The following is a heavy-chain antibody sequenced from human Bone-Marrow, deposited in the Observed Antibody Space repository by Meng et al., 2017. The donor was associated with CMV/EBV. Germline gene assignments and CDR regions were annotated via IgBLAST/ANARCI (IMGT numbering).Heavy chain of an antibody. CDR1: GFTVSSNY. CDR3: ARDRVEMGYCSSTSCYTNYYYGMDV. CDR2: IYSGGNT. J-gene: IGHJ6*02. D-gene: IGHD2-2*02. V-gene: IGHV3-66*02. Sequence: LSLTCAASGFTVSSNYMSWVRQAPGKGLEWVSVIYSGGNTHHADSVKGRFTISRDHLKNTLYLQMNSLRAEDTAVYFCARDRVEMGYCSSTSCYTNYYYGMDVWGQGTTVTVSS.